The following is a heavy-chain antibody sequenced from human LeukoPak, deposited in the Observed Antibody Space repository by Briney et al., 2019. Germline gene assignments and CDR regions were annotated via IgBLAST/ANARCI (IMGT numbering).Heavy chain of an antibody. CDR2: ISWNSDSI. D-gene: IGHD1-1*01. Sequence: GGSLRLSCAASGFTFGDYAMHWVRQAPGKGLEWVSGISWNSDSIGYADSVKGRFTISRDNAKNSLYLQMNSLRAEDTALYYCAKGTARSAFDIWGQGTMVTVSS. J-gene: IGHJ3*02. V-gene: IGHV3-9*01. CDR3: AKGTARSAFDI. CDR1: GFTFGDYA.